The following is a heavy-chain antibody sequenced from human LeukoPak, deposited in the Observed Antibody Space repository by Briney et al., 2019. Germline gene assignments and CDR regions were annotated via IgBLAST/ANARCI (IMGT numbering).Heavy chain of an antibody. Sequence: GGSLRLSCAASGFTFNSYAMSWVSQAPGKGLEWVSAISGSGGSTYYTDSVKGRFTISRDNSKNTLYLQMNSLRAEDTAVYYCAKADNYRSNDYWGQGTLVTVSS. CDR2: ISGSGGST. CDR3: AKADNYRSNDY. D-gene: IGHD5-24*01. J-gene: IGHJ4*02. CDR1: GFTFNSYA. V-gene: IGHV3-23*01.